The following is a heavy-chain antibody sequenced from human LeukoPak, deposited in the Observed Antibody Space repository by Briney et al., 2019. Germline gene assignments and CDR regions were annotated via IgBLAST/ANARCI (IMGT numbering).Heavy chain of an antibody. CDR3: AKDRGKRFDY. CDR2: ISYDGSNK. J-gene: IGHJ4*02. CDR1: GFTFSSYG. V-gene: IGHV3-30*18. Sequence: GRSLRLSCAASGFTFSSYGMHWVRQAPGKGLEWVAVISYDGSNKYYADSVKGRFTISRDNSKNTLYLQMNSLRAEDTAVYYCAKDRGKRFDYWGQGTLVTVSS. D-gene: IGHD1-1*01.